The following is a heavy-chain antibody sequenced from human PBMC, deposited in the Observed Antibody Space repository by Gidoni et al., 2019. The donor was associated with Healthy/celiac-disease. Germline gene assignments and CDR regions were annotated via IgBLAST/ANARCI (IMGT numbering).Heavy chain of an antibody. CDR1: GFTFSRYA. V-gene: IGHV3-30-3*01. D-gene: IGHD5-18*01. CDR3: ARYEHTAMVTYYYYGMDV. J-gene: IGHJ6*02. CDR2: ISYDGSNK. Sequence: QVQLVESGGGVVQPGRSLRLSCAASGFTFSRYAMHWVRQAPGKGLAWVAVISYDGSNKYYADSVKGRFTISRDNSKITLYLQMNSLRAEYTAVYYCARYEHTAMVTYYYYGMDVWGQGTTFTVSS.